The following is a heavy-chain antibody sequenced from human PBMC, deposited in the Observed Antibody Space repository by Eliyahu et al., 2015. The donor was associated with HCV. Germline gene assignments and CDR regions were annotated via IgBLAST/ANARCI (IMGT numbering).Heavy chain of an antibody. CDR1: GFXXSSXX. D-gene: IGHD6-19*01. CDR3: AREAAAVAGGESEHFDY. Sequence: EVQLVESGGGLVKPGGSLRLSCAASGFXXSSXXMNWVRQAPGKGLGWVSSISSSSSYIYYADSVKGRFTISRDNAKNSLYLQMNSLRAEDTAVYYCAREAAAVAGGESEHFDYWGQGTLVTVSS. J-gene: IGHJ4*02. CDR2: ISSSSSYI. V-gene: IGHV3-21*01.